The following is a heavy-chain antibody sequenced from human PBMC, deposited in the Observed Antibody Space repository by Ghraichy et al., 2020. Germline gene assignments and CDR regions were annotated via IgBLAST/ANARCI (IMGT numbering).Heavy chain of an antibody. D-gene: IGHD2-15*01. J-gene: IGHJ3*02. CDR1: GFMFSGYW. CDR2: IKDDGSEK. V-gene: IGHV3-7*03. CDR3: ARPVTPDDAYDI. Sequence: GGSLRLSCAASGFMFSGYWMNWVRQAPGKGLEWVASIKDDGSEKYCLDSVKGRFTIFRDNAKKSLYLQMNSLRAEDTAIYYCARPVTPDDAYDIWGQGTMVTVSS.